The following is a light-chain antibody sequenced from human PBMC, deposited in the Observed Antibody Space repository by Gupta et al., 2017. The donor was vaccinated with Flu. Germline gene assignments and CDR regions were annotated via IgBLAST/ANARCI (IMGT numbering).Light chain of an antibody. J-gene: IGKJ3*01. Sequence: EIVLTQSPGTLSLSPGERATLSCRASQSVSSNYLAWYQQKPGQAPRLLIYGASSRATGIPDRFGGGGSGTDFTLTSSRREHEDFAVYYWQQDFSPLTFGHGTKVDIK. CDR1: QSVSSNY. CDR3: QQDFSPLT. V-gene: IGKV3-20*01. CDR2: GAS.